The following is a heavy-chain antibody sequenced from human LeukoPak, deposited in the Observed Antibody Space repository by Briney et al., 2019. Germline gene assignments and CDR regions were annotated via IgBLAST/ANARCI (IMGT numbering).Heavy chain of an antibody. V-gene: IGHV4-38-2*02. CDR1: GFTFSSYE. CDR2: IYHSGST. D-gene: IGHD5-18*01. CDR3: ARDSGYSLWFDY. J-gene: IGHJ4*02. Sequence: GSLRLSCAASGFTFSSYEMNWVRQAPGKGLEWIGSIYHSGSTYYNPSLKSRVTISVDTSKNQFSLKLSSVTAADTAVYYCARDSGYSLWFDYWGQGTLVTVSS.